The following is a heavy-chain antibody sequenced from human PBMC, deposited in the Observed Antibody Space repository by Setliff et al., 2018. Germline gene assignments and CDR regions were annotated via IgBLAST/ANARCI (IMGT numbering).Heavy chain of an antibody. Sequence: PSETLSLTCTVSGGSISSGSYYWSWIRQPAGKGLEWIGRIYTSGSTNYNPSLKSRVTISVDTSKNQFSLKLSSVTAADTAVYYCAREYYYMDVWAKGTTVTVSS. V-gene: IGHV4-61*02. J-gene: IGHJ6*03. CDR1: GGSISSGSYY. CDR3: AREYYYMDV. CDR2: IYTSGST.